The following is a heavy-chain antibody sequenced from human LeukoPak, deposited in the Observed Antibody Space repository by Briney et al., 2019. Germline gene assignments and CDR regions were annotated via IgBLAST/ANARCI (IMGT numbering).Heavy chain of an antibody. D-gene: IGHD3-10*01. CDR1: GGSIPTTRYY. V-gene: IGHV4-39*02. CDR3: STNKEGRYFES. CDR2: VYYFGNA. Sequence: SETLSLTCSVSGGSIPTTRYYWGWIRQSPGKGLEWLGSVYYFGNAYYRPSLLSRATISIDTSKRHITLNLTSVTARDTAIYYCSTNKEGRYFESWGQGTLVTVYS. J-gene: IGHJ4*02.